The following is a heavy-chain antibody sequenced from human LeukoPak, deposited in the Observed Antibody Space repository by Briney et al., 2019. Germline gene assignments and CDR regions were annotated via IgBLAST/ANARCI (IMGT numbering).Heavy chain of an antibody. CDR3: ASTRQASYPRGYFDY. Sequence: SVTVSFKASGGTFISYAISWVRQAPGQGLEWMGGIIPIFGTVNYAQKFQARVTITTDESTSTAYMELSSLRSEDTAVYYCASTRQASYPRGYFDYWGQGTLVTVSS. D-gene: IGHD2-15*01. CDR1: GGTFISYA. J-gene: IGHJ4*02. CDR2: IIPIFGTV. V-gene: IGHV1-69*05.